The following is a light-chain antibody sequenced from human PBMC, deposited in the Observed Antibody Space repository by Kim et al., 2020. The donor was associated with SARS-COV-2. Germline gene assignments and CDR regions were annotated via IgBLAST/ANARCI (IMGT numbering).Light chain of an antibody. Sequence: SGSPGQTASSTCSGDRLGNKYVCWYQQKPGQSPVVVIYQDTQRPSGIPERFSGSNSGNTATLTISGTQAMDEADYYCQAWDSTTTVFGGGTQLTVL. J-gene: IGLJ2*01. V-gene: IGLV3-1*01. CDR3: QAWDSTTTV. CDR1: RLGNKY. CDR2: QDT.